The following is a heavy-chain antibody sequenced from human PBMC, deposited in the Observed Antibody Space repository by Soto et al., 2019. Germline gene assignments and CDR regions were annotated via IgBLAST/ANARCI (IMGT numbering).Heavy chain of an antibody. J-gene: IGHJ6*02. CDR1: CYSISSGYY. Sequence: PSETLSLTCAVSCYSISSGYYWGWIRQPPGKGLEWIGSIYHSGSTYYNPSLKSRVTISVDTSKNQFSLKLSSVTAADTAVYYCARESVGGYVPGYGMDVWGQGTTVTVSS. D-gene: IGHD5-12*01. CDR2: IYHSGST. CDR3: ARESVGGYVPGYGMDV. V-gene: IGHV4-38-2*02.